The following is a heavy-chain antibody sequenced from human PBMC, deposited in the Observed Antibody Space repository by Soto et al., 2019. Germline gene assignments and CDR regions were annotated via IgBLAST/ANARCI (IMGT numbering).Heavy chain of an antibody. D-gene: IGHD6-13*01. CDR2: TYYRSKWYN. CDR3: ARASIAAAGPDAFDI. V-gene: IGHV6-1*01. CDR1: GDSVSSNSAA. Sequence: SQTLSLTCAISGDSVSSNSAACNWIRQSPSRGLEWLGRTYYRSKWYNDYAVSVKSRITINPDTSKNQFSLQLNSVTTEDTAVYYCARASIAAAGPDAFDIWGQGTMVTVSS. J-gene: IGHJ3*02.